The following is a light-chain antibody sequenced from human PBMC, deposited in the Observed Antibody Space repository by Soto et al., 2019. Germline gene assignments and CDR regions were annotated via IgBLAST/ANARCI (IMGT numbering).Light chain of an antibody. CDR2: DAS. V-gene: IGKV3D-20*01. CDR1: QSITRTY. CDR3: QQYGSSTWT. Sequence: EIVLTQSPATLSLSPGERATLPCGATQSITRTYLAWYQQKPGLAPRLLIYDASRRETGIPARFGSSGAGTVCTRTISRLEHEDVEVDCCQQYGSSTWTFGQGTQVDIK. J-gene: IGKJ1*01.